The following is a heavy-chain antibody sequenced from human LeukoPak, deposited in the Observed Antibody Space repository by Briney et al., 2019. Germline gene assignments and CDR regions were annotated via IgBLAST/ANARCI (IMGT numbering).Heavy chain of an antibody. CDR2: MNPNSGNT. CDR3: ARDRVGVGGNGWEN. CDR1: GYTFTSYG. D-gene: IGHD6-19*01. J-gene: IGHJ4*02. Sequence: ASVKVSCKASGYTFTSYGINWVRQVTGQGLEWMGWMNPNSGNTGHVQKFQGRVTMTRNTSIGTAYMELSSLRYEDTAVYYCARDRVGVGGNGWENWGQGTLVTVSS. V-gene: IGHV1-8*01.